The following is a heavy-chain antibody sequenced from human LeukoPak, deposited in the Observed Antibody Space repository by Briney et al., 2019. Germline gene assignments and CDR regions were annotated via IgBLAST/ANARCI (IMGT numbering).Heavy chain of an antibody. V-gene: IGHV3-21*04. D-gene: IGHD3-10*01. Sequence: GGSLRLSCAASGFTFSSYTMNWVRQAPGKGLEWVSSISSGSSYIYYADSMKGRFTISRDNSKNTLYLQMNSLRAEDTAVYYCAKDLAKITMVRGVKPLFDYWGQGTLVTVSS. J-gene: IGHJ4*02. CDR2: ISSGSSYI. CDR3: AKDLAKITMVRGVKPLFDY. CDR1: GFTFSSYT.